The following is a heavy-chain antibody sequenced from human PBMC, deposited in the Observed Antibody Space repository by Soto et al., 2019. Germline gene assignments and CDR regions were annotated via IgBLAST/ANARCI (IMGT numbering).Heavy chain of an antibody. J-gene: IGHJ4*02. CDR1: GHISGHYG. CDR2: ISAHRGHT. CDR3: ARDGDQWDQRFCDN. V-gene: IGHV1-18*01. D-gene: IGHD1-26*01. Sequence: QVQLVQSAPELTKPGASVKVSCRVSGHISGHYGISWVRLRAGQGLEWMGWISAHRGHTNYAHKFRGRVTMTTDPSTATVSMELTNLLSDDPDVYFCARDGDQWDQRFCDNWGQGTLVTVSS.